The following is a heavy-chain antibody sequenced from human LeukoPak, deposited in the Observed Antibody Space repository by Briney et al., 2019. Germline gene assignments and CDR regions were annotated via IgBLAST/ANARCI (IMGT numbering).Heavy chain of an antibody. CDR3: ARDSGYSYGNYFDY. V-gene: IGHV1-18*01. CDR1: GYTFTSYG. D-gene: IGHD5-18*01. J-gene: IGHJ4*02. CDR2: ISAYNGNT. Sequence: GASVKVSCKASGYTFTSYGISWVRQAPGQGLEWMGWISAYNGNTNYAQKFQGRVTITADESTSTAYMELSSLRSEDTAVYYSARDSGYSYGNYFDYWGQGTLVTVSS.